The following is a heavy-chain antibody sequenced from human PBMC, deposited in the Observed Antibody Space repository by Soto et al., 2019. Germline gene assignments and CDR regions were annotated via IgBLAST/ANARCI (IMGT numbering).Heavy chain of an antibody. Sequence: ASVKVSCKASGYTFTSYDINWVRQATGQGLEWMGWMNPNSGNTGYAQKFQGRVTMSRNTSISTAYMELSSLRSEDTAVYYCARGFCSGGSCYSVWFDPWGQGTLVTVCS. D-gene: IGHD2-15*01. V-gene: IGHV1-8*01. CDR2: MNPNSGNT. J-gene: IGHJ5*02. CDR1: GYTFTSYD. CDR3: ARGFCSGGSCYSVWFDP.